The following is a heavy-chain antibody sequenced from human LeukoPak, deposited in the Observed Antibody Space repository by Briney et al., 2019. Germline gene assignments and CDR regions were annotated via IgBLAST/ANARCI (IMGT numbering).Heavy chain of an antibody. CDR3: VTDGDKWNDFEY. CDR2: IDKDGNEI. Sequence: GRSLRLSCAASGLSIRNFWMHWVRQAPGKGLEWVAIIDKDGNEIKYVDSVKGRFTLSRDNAKNSVYLQMNSLTTEDTALYYCVTDGDKWNDFEYWGQGTLVTVSS. CDR1: GLSIRNFW. J-gene: IGHJ4*02. D-gene: IGHD1-1*01. V-gene: IGHV3-7*01.